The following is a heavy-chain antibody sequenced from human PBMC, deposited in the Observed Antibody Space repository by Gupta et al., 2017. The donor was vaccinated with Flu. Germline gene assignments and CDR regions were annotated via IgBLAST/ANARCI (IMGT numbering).Heavy chain of an antibody. CDR1: GLTLSDYA. CDR2: VGAGGDRT. Sequence: EVQMLESGGALVQPGGALRLTCAASGLTLSDYAMNWVRQAPGKGLEWVSTVGAGGDRTYYADSVMGRFTISTDNSKNTVYLQMNSLRGDDTAVYYCAKDRSGNPAIDYWGQGTLVTVSA. CDR3: AKDRSGNPAIDY. J-gene: IGHJ4*02. D-gene: IGHD6-13*01. V-gene: IGHV3-23*01.